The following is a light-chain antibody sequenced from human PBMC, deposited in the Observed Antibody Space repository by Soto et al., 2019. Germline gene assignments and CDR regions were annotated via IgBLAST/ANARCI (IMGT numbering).Light chain of an antibody. CDR1: QDISRF. CDR3: LQHNTNPYS. CDR2: ETS. Sequence: DVQMTHSPSTMSASVGDRVTIACRASQDISRFVAWFQHKPGRAPERLIYETSSLQPRVPSRFCGSGSGTEVTLAISGLQPEDFATDYCLQHNTNPYSLGQGTKVEIK. J-gene: IGKJ2*03. V-gene: IGKV1-17*03.